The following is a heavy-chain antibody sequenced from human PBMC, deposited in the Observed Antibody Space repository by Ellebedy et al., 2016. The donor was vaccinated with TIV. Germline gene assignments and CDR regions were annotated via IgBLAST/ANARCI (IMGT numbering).Heavy chain of an antibody. D-gene: IGHD3-22*01. V-gene: IGHV3-48*01. Sequence: GESLKISCAASGFTFSSYWMSWVRQAPGKGLEWVSYISSSSSTIYYADSVKGRFTISRDNAKNSLYLQMNSLRAEDTAVYYCARDGRYYYDRGGYWGQGTLVTVSS. J-gene: IGHJ4*02. CDR3: ARDGRYYYDRGGY. CDR1: GFTFSSYW. CDR2: ISSSSSTI.